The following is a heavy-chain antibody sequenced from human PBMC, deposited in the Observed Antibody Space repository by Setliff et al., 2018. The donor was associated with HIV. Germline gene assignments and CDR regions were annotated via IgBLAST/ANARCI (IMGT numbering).Heavy chain of an antibody. Sequence: GESLKISCKDSGDKFPNYYLGWVRQMPGKGLEWMGIIYPDDSETRYSPSFQGQVTMSADKSIKTAYLQWSSLKASDTAMYYCARAGSEEFLEWFIDYWGQGTLVTVSS. D-gene: IGHD3-3*01. CDR2: IYPDDSET. CDR3: ARAGSEEFLEWFIDY. V-gene: IGHV5-51*01. J-gene: IGHJ4*02. CDR1: GDKFPNYY.